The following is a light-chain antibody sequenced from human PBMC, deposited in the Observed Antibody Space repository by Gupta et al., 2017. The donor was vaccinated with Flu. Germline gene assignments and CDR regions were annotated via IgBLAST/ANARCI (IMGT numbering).Light chain of an antibody. J-gene: IGLJ3*02. CDR2: RDN. CDR1: NSGGKN. V-gene: IGLV3-9*01. Sequence: ALGKTATITCEGKNSGGKNVHWYQQKPGQDPLLVIYRDNSRTSGIPERFSCSNWGTTATLTISRAQAGDEDDYYCQVWDSNTAVFGGGTKLTVL. CDR3: QVWDSNTAV.